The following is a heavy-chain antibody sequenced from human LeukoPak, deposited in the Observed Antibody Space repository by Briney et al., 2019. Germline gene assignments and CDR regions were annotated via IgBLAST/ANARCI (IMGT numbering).Heavy chain of an antibody. J-gene: IGHJ4*02. V-gene: IGHV1-2*02. CDR3: ARVAVAEYYFDY. CDR2: INPNSGGT. D-gene: IGHD6-19*01. Sequence: GASVTVSFKASGYTFTVYYMHWVRQAPGQGLEWMGWINPNSGGTDYAQKFQGRVTMTRDTSISTAYMELSRLRSDDTAVYYCARVAVAEYYFDYWGQGTLVTVSS. CDR1: GYTFTVYY.